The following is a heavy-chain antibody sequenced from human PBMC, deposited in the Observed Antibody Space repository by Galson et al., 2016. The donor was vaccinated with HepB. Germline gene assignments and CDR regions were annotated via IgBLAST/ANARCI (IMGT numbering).Heavy chain of an antibody. J-gene: IGHJ4*02. Sequence: ETLSLTCAVSGGSISGSQWWSWVRQPPGKGLEWIGEIGHTGISNYNPYLKSRVYMSVDKSKNQFSLNLDAVTAADTAVYYCGREGAGVNVAVPNFDLWGQGILVTVSS. V-gene: IGHV4-4*02. CDR1: GGSISGSQW. D-gene: IGHD2-21*01. CDR3: GREGAGVNVAVPNFDL. CDR2: IGHTGIS.